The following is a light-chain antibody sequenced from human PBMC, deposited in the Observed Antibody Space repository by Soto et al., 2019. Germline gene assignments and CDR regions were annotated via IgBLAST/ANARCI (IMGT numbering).Light chain of an antibody. Sequence: DIQMTQSTSTLSGSVGDSVTLTCRASQNINIWLAWYQQKPGKAPNLLIYGASSLESGVPSRFSVSASGTEFTLTINSLQPEDLATYYCEQYQSYPWTFGQGTKVDIK. CDR1: QNINIW. J-gene: IGKJ1*01. CDR3: EQYQSYPWT. CDR2: GAS. V-gene: IGKV1-5*01.